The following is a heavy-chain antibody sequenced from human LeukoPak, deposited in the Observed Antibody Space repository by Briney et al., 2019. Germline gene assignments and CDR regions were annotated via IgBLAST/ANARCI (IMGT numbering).Heavy chain of an antibody. D-gene: IGHD6-19*01. V-gene: IGHV4-34*01. CDR2: INHSGST. J-gene: IGHJ3*02. CDR3: ARPRRAGTKYDAFDI. Sequence: SETLSLTCAVYGGSFSGYYWSWIRQPPGKGLEWIGEINHSGSTNYNPSLKSRVTIPVDTSKNQFSLKLSSVTAADTAVYYCARPRRAGTKYDAFDIWGQGTMVTVSS. CDR1: GGSFSGYY.